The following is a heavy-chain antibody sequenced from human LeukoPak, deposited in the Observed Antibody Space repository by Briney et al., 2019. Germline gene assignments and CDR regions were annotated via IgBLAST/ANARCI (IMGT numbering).Heavy chain of an antibody. J-gene: IGHJ6*02. D-gene: IGHD2/OR15-2a*01. V-gene: IGHV4-28*01. CDR3: ARFPTLPYYYYGMDV. Sequence: SDTLSLTCAVSGYSISSSNWWGWIRQPPGKGLEWIGYIYYSGSTYYNPSLKSRVTISVDKSKNQFSLKLSSVTAADTAVYYCARFPTLPYYYYGMDVWGQGTTVTVSS. CDR1: GYSISSSNW. CDR2: IYYSGST.